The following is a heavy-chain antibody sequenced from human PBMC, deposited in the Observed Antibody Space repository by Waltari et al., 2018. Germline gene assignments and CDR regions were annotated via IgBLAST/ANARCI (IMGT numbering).Heavy chain of an antibody. CDR2: IYGNDDK. CDR1: GFSLTTSGVA. Sequence: QITLKESGPTLVKPTQTLTLTCAFSGFSLTTSGVAVGWIRQPPGKALEWLALIYGNDDKRYSPSLKTRLTIPRDTSKNQVVLTMTNMDPVDTATYYCAHRVLWRFDSWGQGTLVTVSS. CDR3: AHRVLWRFDS. D-gene: IGHD2-21*01. J-gene: IGHJ5*01. V-gene: IGHV2-5*01.